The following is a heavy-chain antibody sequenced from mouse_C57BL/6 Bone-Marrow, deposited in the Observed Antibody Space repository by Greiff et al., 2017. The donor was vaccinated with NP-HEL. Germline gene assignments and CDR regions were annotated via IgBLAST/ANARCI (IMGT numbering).Heavy chain of an antibody. Sequence: EFQLQQSGAELVKPGASVKLSCTASGFNIKDYYMHWVKQRTEQGLEWIGRIDPEDGETIYAPKFQGKATITADTSSNTAYLQLSSLTSEDTAVYYCARTTVVAHFDYWGQGTTLTVSS. CDR1: GFNIKDYY. J-gene: IGHJ2*01. V-gene: IGHV14-2*01. CDR2: IDPEDGET. CDR3: ARTTVVAHFDY. D-gene: IGHD1-1*01.